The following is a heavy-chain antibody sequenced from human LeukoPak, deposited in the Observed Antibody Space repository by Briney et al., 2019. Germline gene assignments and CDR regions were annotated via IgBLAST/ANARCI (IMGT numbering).Heavy chain of an antibody. V-gene: IGHV1-2*02. CDR3: ARADRLHGGPYLIGP. CDR1: GYTFTDYY. CDR2: INPNSGGT. D-gene: IGHD2-21*01. J-gene: IGHJ5*02. Sequence: ASVKVSYKTSGYTFTDYYMHWVRQAPGQGLEWMGWINPNSGGTSSAQKFQGRVTMTRDTSITTVYMEVSWLTSDDTAIYYCARADRLHGGPYLIGPWGQGTLVTVSS.